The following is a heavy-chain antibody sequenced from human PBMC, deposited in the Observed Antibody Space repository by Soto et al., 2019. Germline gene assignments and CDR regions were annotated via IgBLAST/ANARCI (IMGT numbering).Heavy chain of an antibody. V-gene: IGHV1-69*13. CDR2: IIPIFGTA. D-gene: IGHD3-9*01. Sequence: ASVKVSCKASGGTFSSYAISWVRQAPGQGLEWMGGIIPIFGTANYAQKFQGRVTITADESTSTAYMELSSLRSEDTAVYYCASDILTGSFYYYGMDVWGQGTTVTVSS. CDR1: GGTFSSYA. J-gene: IGHJ6*02. CDR3: ASDILTGSFYYYGMDV.